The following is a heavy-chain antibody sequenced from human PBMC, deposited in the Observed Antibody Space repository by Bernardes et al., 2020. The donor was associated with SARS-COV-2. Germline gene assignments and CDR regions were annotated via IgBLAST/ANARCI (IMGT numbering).Heavy chain of an antibody. V-gene: IGHV4-61*02. J-gene: IGHJ5*02. D-gene: IGHD6-13*01. CDR2: IYTSGST. CDR3: ARSSSSWYLDNWFDP. Sequence: SETLSLTCTVSGGSISSGSYYWSWIRQPAGKGLEWIGRIYTSGSTNYNPSLKSRVTISVDTSKNQFSLKLSSVTAADTAVYYCARSSSSWYLDNWFDPWGQGTLVTVSS. CDR1: GGSISSGSYY.